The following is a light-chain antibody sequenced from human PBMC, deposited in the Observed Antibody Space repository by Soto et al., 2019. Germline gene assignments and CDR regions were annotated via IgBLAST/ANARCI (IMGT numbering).Light chain of an antibody. CDR1: SSNIGAGYD. J-gene: IGLJ1*01. Sequence: QSALTQPPSVSGAPGQRVTISCTGSSSNIGAGYDVHWYQQLPGKAPKLLIYGNINRPSGVPDRFSGSKSGTSASLAITGLQAEDEADYYCQSYDSSLSGYVFGTGTKLTVL. CDR2: GNI. V-gene: IGLV1-40*01. CDR3: QSYDSSLSGYV.